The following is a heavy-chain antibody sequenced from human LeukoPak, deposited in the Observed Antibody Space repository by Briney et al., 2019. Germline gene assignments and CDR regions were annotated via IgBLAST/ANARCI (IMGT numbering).Heavy chain of an antibody. D-gene: IGHD1-26*01. CDR2: ISGGGGST. V-gene: IGHV3-23*01. Sequence: GGSLRLSCLTSGFTLSTNAMSWVRQAPGKGLEWVSTISGGGGSTYYADSVKGRFTISRDNSKNTLYLQVNSLRAEDTAVYYCAKGGKWDVTPFDYWGQGTLVTVSS. CDR3: AKGGKWDVTPFDY. J-gene: IGHJ4*02. CDR1: GFTLSTNA.